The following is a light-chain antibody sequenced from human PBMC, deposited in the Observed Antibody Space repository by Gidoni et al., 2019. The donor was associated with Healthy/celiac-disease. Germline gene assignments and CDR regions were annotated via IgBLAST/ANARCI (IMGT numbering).Light chain of an antibody. CDR3: QQYYSTPFT. CDR1: QSVLYSAKNKNY. CDR2: WGS. J-gene: IGKJ3*01. Sequence: DIVMTQSPESLDVSLGEGATINCKSSQSVLYSAKNKNYVAWYQQKPGQHPQLLIYWGSTRESGVPDLFSGSVSGTDFTLTIRSLQAEDLAVYYCQQYYSTPFTFGPGTKVDI. V-gene: IGKV4-1*01.